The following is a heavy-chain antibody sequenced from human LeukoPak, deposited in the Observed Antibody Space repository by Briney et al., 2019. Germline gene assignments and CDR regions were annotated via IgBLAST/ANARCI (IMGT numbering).Heavy chain of an antibody. J-gene: IGHJ5*02. D-gene: IGHD6-13*01. CDR3: ARGSYTSSWYSLLRRAPFDP. Sequence: GASVKVSCKASGYTFTSYDINWVRQATGQGLEWMGWMNPNRGNTVYAHKFQGRVTLTRNTSINTAYLQLSSLRSEDTALYYCARGSYTSSWYSLLRRAPFDPWGQGTLVTVSS. V-gene: IGHV1-8*01. CDR2: MNPNRGNT. CDR1: GYTFTSYD.